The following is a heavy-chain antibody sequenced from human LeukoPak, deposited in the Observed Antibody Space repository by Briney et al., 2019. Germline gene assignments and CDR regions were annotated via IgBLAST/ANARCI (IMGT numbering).Heavy chain of an antibody. CDR2: MNPNSGNT. J-gene: IGHJ3*02. D-gene: IGHD1-26*01. CDR3: ARGPKVDNAFDI. CDR1: GYTFTSYD. Sequence: ASVKVSCKASGYTFTSYDINWVRQATGQGLEWMGWMNPNSGNTGYAQKFQGRVTMTRNTSISTAYMELSSLRSEDTAVYNCARGPKVDNAFDIWGQGTMVTVSS. V-gene: IGHV1-8*01.